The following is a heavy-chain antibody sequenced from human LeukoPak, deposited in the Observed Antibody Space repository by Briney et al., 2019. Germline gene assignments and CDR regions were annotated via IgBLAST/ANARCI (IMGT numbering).Heavy chain of an antibody. J-gene: IGHJ5*02. CDR1: GGSISSYY. V-gene: IGHV4-59*08. CDR3: ARSIAVAGTPIHNWFDP. D-gene: IGHD6-19*01. CDR2: IYYSGST. Sequence: SETLSLTCTVSGGSISSYYWSWIRQPPGKGLEWIGYIYYSGSTNYNPSLKSRVTISVDTSKNQFSLKLSSVTAADTAVYYCARSIAVAGTPIHNWFDPWGQGTLVTISS.